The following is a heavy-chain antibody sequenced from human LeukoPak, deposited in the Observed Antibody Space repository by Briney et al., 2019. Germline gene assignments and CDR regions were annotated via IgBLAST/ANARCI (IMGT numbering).Heavy chain of an antibody. D-gene: IGHD6-6*01. CDR2: IWYDGSNK. J-gene: IGHJ3*02. CDR3: ARDPRRYSSSSDDAFDI. Sequence: GGSLRLSCAASGFTFSSYGMPWVRQAPGKGLEWVAVIWYDGSNKYYADSVKGRFTISRDNSKNTLYLQMNSLRAEDAAVYYCARDPRRYSSSSDDAFDIWGQGTMVTVSS. V-gene: IGHV3-33*01. CDR1: GFTFSSYG.